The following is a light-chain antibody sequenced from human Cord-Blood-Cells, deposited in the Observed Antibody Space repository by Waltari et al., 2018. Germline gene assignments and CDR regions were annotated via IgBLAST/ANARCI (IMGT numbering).Light chain of an antibody. J-gene: IGKJ1*01. V-gene: IGKV4-1*01. Sequence: DIVMTQSPDSLAVSLGERATINCKSSQSVLYSSNNKNYLAWYQQKPGQPPKLLIYWASTRESGVPDRFSGSGSGTDFTLTNSSLQAEDGAVYCCQQYYSTPWTFGQGTKVEI. CDR2: WAS. CDR3: QQYYSTPWT. CDR1: QSVLYSSNNKNY.